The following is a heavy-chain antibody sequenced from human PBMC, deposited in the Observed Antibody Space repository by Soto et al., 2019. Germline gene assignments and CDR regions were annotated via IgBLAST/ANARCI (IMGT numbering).Heavy chain of an antibody. J-gene: IGHJ6*02. D-gene: IGHD1-26*01. CDR2: ISYDGSNK. V-gene: IGHV3-30*18. CDR3: AKSLVGAAMDV. CDR1: GFTFSSYG. Sequence: PGGSLRLSCAASGFTFSSYGMHWVRQAPGKGLEWVAVISYDGSNKYYADSVKGRFTISRDNSKNTLYLQMNSLRAEDTAVYYCAKSLVGAAMDVWGQGTTVTVSS.